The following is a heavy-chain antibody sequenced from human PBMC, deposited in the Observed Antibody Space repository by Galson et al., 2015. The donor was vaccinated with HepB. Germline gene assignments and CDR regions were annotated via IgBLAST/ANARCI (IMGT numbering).Heavy chain of an antibody. J-gene: IGHJ4*02. CDR1: GFTFSSYS. Sequence: LRLSCAASGFTFSSYSMNWVRQAPGKGLEWVSYISSSSSTMHYADSVKGRFTISRDNAKNSLYLQMNSLRVEDTAVYYCASGPYDSSGYRWGYYFHYWGQGTLVTVSS. CDR2: ISSSSSTM. V-gene: IGHV3-48*04. CDR3: ASGPYDSSGYRWGYYFHY. D-gene: IGHD3-22*01.